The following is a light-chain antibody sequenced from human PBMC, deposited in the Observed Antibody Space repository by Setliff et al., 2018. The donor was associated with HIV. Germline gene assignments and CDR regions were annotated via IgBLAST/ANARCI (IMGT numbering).Light chain of an antibody. V-gene: IGKV1-5*03. CDR1: QNISNW. CDR2: KTS. Sequence: DIQMTQSPFTLSASIRGKVTITCRASQNISNWLAWYQQKPGKAPKRLIYKTSTLETGVSSRFSGSGFGTEFTLTISNLQPGDFATYYCQHYNSLFSYTFGQGTKVDIK. CDR3: QHYNSLFSYT. J-gene: IGKJ2*01.